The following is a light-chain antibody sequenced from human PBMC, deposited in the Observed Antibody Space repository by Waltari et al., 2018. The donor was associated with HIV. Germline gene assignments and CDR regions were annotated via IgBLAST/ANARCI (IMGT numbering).Light chain of an antibody. V-gene: IGLV1-40*01. CDR1: SSNIGAGYD. J-gene: IGLJ1*01. Sequence: QSVLTQPPSVSGAPGQRVTISCTGSSSNIGAGYDVNWYQQLPGTAPKLLIYNNSNLPSGVPDRFSGSKSGTSASLAITGLQAEDEADYYCQSYDSSLSGSDVFGTGTKVTVL. CDR3: QSYDSSLSGSDV. CDR2: NNS.